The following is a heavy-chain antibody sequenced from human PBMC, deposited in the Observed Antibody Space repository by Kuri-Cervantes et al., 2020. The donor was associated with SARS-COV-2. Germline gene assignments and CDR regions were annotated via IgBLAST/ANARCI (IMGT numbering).Heavy chain of an antibody. CDR3: ARVAGDPYYFDY. Sequence: GESLKTSFAASGFTFSSYWMSWVRQTPGKGLEWVANIKQDGSEKYYVDSVKGRFTISRDNAKNSLYLQMNSLRAEDTAVYYCARVAGDPYYFDYWGQGTLVTVSS. CDR1: GFTFSSYW. CDR2: IKQDGSEK. J-gene: IGHJ4*02. V-gene: IGHV3-7*01. D-gene: IGHD7-27*01.